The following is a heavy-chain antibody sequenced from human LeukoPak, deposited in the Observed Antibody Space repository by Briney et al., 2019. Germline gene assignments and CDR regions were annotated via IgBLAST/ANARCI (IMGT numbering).Heavy chain of an antibody. J-gene: IGHJ4*02. CDR2: IKRDGSEK. CDR3: VRDDGATKPC. Sequence: GVLRLSCAASGFTLSTYWMSWVRQAPGKGLEWVANIKRDGSEKYYVDSVKGRFTISRDNAKNSLYLQMSSLRVEDTAVYYCVRDDGATKPCWGQGTLVTVSS. V-gene: IGHV3-7*01. CDR1: GFTLSTYW. D-gene: IGHD1-26*01.